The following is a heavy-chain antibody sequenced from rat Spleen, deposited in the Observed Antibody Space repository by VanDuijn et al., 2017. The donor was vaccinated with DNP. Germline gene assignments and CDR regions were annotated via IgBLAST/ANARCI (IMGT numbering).Heavy chain of an antibody. D-gene: IGHD2-1*01. CDR3: TRGYAL. V-gene: IGHV2-15*01. CDR1: GFSLISYS. CDR2: IWLDGNT. J-gene: IGHJ2*01. Sequence: QVQLKESGPGLVQPSETLSLTCTVSGFSLISYSVSWVRQPPGKGLEWLGGIWLDGNTDYNSALKSRLSISRDTSKSQVFLEVNSLQTEDTATYFCTRGYALWGQGVMVTVSS.